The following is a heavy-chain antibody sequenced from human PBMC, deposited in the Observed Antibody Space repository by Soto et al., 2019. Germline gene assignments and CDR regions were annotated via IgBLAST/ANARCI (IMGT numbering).Heavy chain of an antibody. Sequence: ASVKVSCKASGYTFTIYGIIWVRQAPGQGLEWMGWISAYNGNTNYAQKLQGRVTMTTDTSTSTAYMELRSLRSDDTAVYYCARVASTYYDILTGYSEFDYWGQGTLVTVSS. CDR3: ARVASTYYDILTGYSEFDY. CDR1: GYTFTIYG. CDR2: ISAYNGNT. J-gene: IGHJ4*02. V-gene: IGHV1-18*01. D-gene: IGHD3-9*01.